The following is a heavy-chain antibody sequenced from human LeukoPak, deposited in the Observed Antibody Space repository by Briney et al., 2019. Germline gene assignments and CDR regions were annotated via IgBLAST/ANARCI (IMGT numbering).Heavy chain of an antibody. CDR2: VYNSGNT. J-gene: IGHJ4*02. CDR1: GGSISSYY. Sequence: SETLSLTCTVSGGSISSYYWSWIRQPPGKGLEWIGYVYNSGNTRYSPSLQSRVSMSVGTSKNQFSLKLSSVTAADTAVYYCARVKGGDYASSGFDYWGQGTLVTVSS. D-gene: IGHD2-21*02. V-gene: IGHV4-59*01. CDR3: ARVKGGDYASSGFDY.